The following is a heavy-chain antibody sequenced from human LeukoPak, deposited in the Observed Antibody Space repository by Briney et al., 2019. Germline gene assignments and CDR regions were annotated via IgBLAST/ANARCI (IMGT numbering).Heavy chain of an antibody. CDR1: GDSISDYY. D-gene: IGHD1-14*01. CDR2: IYYTGTT. Sequence: SETLSLTCTVSGDSISDYYWSWIRQPPGEKLEWIGYIYYTGTTTYNPSLKSRATLSIDTSKNQFSLKLSSVTAADTAVYFCTRDRKYYEIWGQGTMVTVSS. CDR3: TRDRKYYEI. V-gene: IGHV4-59*01. J-gene: IGHJ3*02.